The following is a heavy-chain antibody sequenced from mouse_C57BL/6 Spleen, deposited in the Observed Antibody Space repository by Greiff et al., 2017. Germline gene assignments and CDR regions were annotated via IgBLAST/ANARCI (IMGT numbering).Heavy chain of an antibody. Sequence: VQLKQSGPGLVAPSQSLSITCTVSGFSLTSYAISWVRQPPGKGLEWLGVIWTGGGTNYNSALKYRLSISKDNSKSQVFLKMNSLQTDDTARYYCARIYYDYESGYFDVWGTGTTVTVSS. CDR3: ARIYYDYESGYFDV. CDR1: GFSLTSYA. D-gene: IGHD2-4*01. CDR2: IWTGGGT. V-gene: IGHV2-9-1*01. J-gene: IGHJ1*03.